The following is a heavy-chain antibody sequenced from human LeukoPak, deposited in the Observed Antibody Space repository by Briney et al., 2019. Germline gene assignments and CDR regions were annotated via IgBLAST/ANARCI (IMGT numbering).Heavy chain of an antibody. Sequence: ASVTVSFKSSRYTFIGYYMHWVRQAPGQGLEWMGWINPNSGGTNYAQKFQGRVTMTRDTSISTAYMELSRLRSDDTAVYYCARGVGATRVYWGQGTLVTVSS. CDR2: INPNSGGT. CDR1: RYTFIGYY. J-gene: IGHJ4*02. V-gene: IGHV1-2*02. D-gene: IGHD1-26*01. CDR3: ARGVGATRVY.